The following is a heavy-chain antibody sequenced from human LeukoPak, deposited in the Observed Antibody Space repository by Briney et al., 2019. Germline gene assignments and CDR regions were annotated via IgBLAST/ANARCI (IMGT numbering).Heavy chain of an antibody. CDR3: ARAVDDDLAGYYWGDWFDP. V-gene: IGHV1-69*04. J-gene: IGHJ5*02. D-gene: IGHD3-9*01. CDR2: IIVTLGTA. Sequence: GASVKVSCKATGGTFSNYAISWVRQATGQGLEWMGRIIVTLGTANYAQKFQGRVAITADKSTNTGYMELSGLRSEDTAVYYCARAVDDDLAGYYWGDWFDPWGKGTLVTVSS. CDR1: GGTFSNYA.